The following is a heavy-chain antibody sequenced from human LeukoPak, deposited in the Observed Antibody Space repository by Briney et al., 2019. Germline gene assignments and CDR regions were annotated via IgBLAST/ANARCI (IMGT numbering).Heavy chain of an antibody. J-gene: IGHJ6*03. V-gene: IGHV4-34*01. CDR1: GGSFSGYY. D-gene: IGHD3/OR15-3a*01. CDR3: ATSIYDFWSGTAYYYYMDV. Sequence: SETLSLTCAVYGGSFSGYYWSWIRQPPGKGLEWIGEINHSGSTNYNPSLKSRVTISVDTSKNQFSLKLSSVTAADTAVYYCATSIYDFWSGTAYYYYMDVWGKGTTVTVSS. CDR2: INHSGST.